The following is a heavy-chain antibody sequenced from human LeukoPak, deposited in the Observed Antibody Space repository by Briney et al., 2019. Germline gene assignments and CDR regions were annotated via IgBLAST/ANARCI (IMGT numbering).Heavy chain of an antibody. CDR2: ISAYNGNT. Sequence: GASVKVSCKASGYTFTGHYMHWVRQAPGQGLEWMGWISAYNGNTNYAQKLQGRVTMTTDTSTSTAYMELRSLRSDDTAVYYCARDLGIAAENYYYHMDVWGKGTTVTVSS. J-gene: IGHJ6*03. D-gene: IGHD6-13*01. CDR1: GYTFTGHY. CDR3: ARDLGIAAENYYYHMDV. V-gene: IGHV1-18*04.